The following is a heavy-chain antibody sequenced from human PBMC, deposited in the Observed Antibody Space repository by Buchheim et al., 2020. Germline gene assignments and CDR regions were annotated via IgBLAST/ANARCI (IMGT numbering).Heavy chain of an antibody. CDR2: IIPIFGVA. V-gene: IGHV1-69*08. D-gene: IGHD3-22*01. CDR1: GGTFSSYT. CDR3: ARDRNYYDSNGLPY. J-gene: IGHJ4*02. Sequence: QVQLVQSGAEVKKPGSSVKVSCKSSGGTFSSYTISWARQAPGQGLEWMGKIIPIFGVAKYAKRFRDRVTITADKSTSTAYMELSSLESEDTAVYYCARDRNYYDSNGLPYWGQGTL.